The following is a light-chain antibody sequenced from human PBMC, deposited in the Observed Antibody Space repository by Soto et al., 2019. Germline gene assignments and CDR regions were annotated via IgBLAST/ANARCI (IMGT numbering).Light chain of an antibody. CDR1: SSDVGGYDY. J-gene: IGLJ1*01. Sequence: QSVLTQPRSVSGSPGQLVTISCTGTSSDVGGYDYVSWYQQHPGKAPKLMIYDVSKRPSGVPDRFSGSKSGNTASLTISGLQAEDEADYYCCSYAGSYTSCVFGTGTKLTVL. CDR3: CSYAGSYTSCV. CDR2: DVS. V-gene: IGLV2-11*01.